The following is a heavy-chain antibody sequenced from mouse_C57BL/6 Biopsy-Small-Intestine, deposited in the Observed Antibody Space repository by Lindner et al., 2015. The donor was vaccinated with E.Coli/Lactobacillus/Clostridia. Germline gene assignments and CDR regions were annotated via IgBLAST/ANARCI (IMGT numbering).Heavy chain of an antibody. J-gene: IGHJ1*01. Sequence: VQLQESGAELVKPGTSVKISCKASGYSFTDYNMNWVKQSNGKSLEWIGVINPNFGSTSYNQKFKGKATLTVDQSSSTAYMQLNSLTSEDSAVYFCARSDNDVGYWYFDVWGAGTTVTVSS. CDR1: GYSFTDYN. D-gene: IGHD2-4*01. CDR2: INPNFGST. CDR3: ARSDNDVGYWYFDV. V-gene: IGHV1-39*01.